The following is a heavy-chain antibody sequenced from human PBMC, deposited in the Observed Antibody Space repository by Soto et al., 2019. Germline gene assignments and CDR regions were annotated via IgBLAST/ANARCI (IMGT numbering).Heavy chain of an antibody. J-gene: IGHJ6*02. CDR1: GGSISSGGYS. Sequence: QLQLQESGSGLVKPSQTLSLTCAVSGGSISSGGYSWSWIRQPPGKGLEWIRYIYHSGSTYYNPSLKSRFTIAVDRSKNQFSLKLSSVTAADTAVYYCARAHYGDYGYGMDVWGQGTTVTVSS. CDR3: ARAHYGDYGYGMDV. CDR2: IYHSGST. D-gene: IGHD4-17*01. V-gene: IGHV4-30-2*01.